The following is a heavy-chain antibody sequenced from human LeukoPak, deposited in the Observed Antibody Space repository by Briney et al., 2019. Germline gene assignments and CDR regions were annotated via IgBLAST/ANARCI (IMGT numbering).Heavy chain of an antibody. CDR1: GFTFDDYA. Sequence: GGSLRLSCAASGFTFDDYAMHWVRQAPGKGLEWVSGISWNSGSIGYADSVKGRFTISRDNAKNSLYLQMNSLRAEDTALYYCAKDRHSAFIAAAGPFDPWGQGTLVTVSS. J-gene: IGHJ5*02. V-gene: IGHV3-9*01. CDR3: AKDRHSAFIAAAGPFDP. D-gene: IGHD6-13*01. CDR2: ISWNSGSI.